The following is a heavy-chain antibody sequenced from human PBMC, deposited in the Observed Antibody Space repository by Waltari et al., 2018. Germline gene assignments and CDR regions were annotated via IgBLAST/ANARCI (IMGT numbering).Heavy chain of an antibody. CDR1: GYTFVDNY. CDR2: INPIFGTA. Sequence: QVQLVQSEAEMKKPGASVTVSCKTSGYTFVDNYVHWVRQAPGHGLEWMGWINPIFGTANYAQKFQGRVTITADESTSTAYMELSSLRSEDTAVYYCAREWSSSSYIDYWGQGTLVTVSS. V-gene: IGHV1-69*01. CDR3: AREWSSSSYIDY. D-gene: IGHD6-6*01. J-gene: IGHJ4*02.